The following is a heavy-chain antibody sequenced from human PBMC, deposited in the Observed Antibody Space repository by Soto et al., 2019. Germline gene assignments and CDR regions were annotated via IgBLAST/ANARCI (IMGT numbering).Heavy chain of an antibody. CDR1: GFTFSSYA. Sequence: EVQLLESGGHLVQPGGSLRLSCAASGFTFSSYAMSWVRQAPGKGREWVTTISSRGGSTYYADSVKGRFNMSRDNSKKTLYLQTHSLRAEDTAVYYCAKGSDYDILTGPRLYYFDYWGQGTLVTVSS. CDR2: ISSRGGST. CDR3: AKGSDYDILTGPRLYYFDY. J-gene: IGHJ4*02. D-gene: IGHD3-9*01. V-gene: IGHV3-23*01.